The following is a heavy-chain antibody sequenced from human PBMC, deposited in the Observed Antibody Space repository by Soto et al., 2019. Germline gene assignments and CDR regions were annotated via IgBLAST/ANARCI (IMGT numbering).Heavy chain of an antibody. V-gene: IGHV3-23*01. CDR1: GFTFSSYA. J-gene: IGHJ5*02. CDR2: ISGSGGST. Sequence: GGSLRLSCAASGFTFSSYAMSWVRQAPGKGLEWVSAISGSGGSTYYADSVKGRFTISRDNSKNTLYLQMNSLRAEDTAVYYCARVYTGYCSGGTCYCFDPWGQGTLVTVSA. D-gene: IGHD2-15*01. CDR3: ARVYTGYCSGGTCYCFDP.